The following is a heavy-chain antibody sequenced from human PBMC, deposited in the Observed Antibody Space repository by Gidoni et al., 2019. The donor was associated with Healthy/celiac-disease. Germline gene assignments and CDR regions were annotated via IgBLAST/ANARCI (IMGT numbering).Heavy chain of an antibody. CDR1: GRSISSSSYY. D-gene: IGHD3-9*01. V-gene: IGHV4-39*01. J-gene: IGHJ4*02. CDR2: IYYSWGA. CDR3: GYYDILTGSTD. Sequence: QLQLQESGAGLVKPSDPLSLTCTVSGRSISSSSYYWGWLRQPPGKGLEWIGSIYYSWGAYYNPSLKSRVTVSVDTTKNQFSLKPSYVTAADTAVYYCGYYDILTGSTDWGQGTLVTVSS.